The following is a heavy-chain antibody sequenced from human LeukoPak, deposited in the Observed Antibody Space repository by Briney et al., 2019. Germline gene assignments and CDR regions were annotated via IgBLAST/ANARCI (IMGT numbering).Heavy chain of an antibody. CDR1: GFTFSSYE. J-gene: IGHJ5*02. V-gene: IGHV3-48*03. CDR2: ISSSGSTI. CDR3: ARGTLLPVYNWFDP. D-gene: IGHD2-15*01. Sequence: GGSLRLSCAASGFTFSSYEMNWVRQAPGKGLEWVSYISSSGSTIYYADSVKGRFTTSRDNAKNSLYLQMNSLRAEDTAVYYCARGTLLPVYNWFDPWGQGTLVTVSS.